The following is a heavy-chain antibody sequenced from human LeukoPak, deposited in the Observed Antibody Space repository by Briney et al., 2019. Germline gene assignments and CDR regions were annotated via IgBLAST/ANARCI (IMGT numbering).Heavy chain of an antibody. CDR3: ARAFKQRAGALYYMDV. V-gene: IGHV1-8*01. D-gene: IGHD6-13*01. CDR1: GYTFTSYD. Sequence: ASVKVSCKASGYTFTSYDINWVRQATGQGLEWMGWMNPNSGNTGYAQKFQGRVTMTRNTSISTAYMELSSLRSEDTAVYYCARAFKQRAGALYYMDVWGKGTTVTVSS. J-gene: IGHJ6*03. CDR2: MNPNSGNT.